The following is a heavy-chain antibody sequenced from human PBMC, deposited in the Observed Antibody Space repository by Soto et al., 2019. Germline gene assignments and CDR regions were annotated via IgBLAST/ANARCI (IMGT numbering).Heavy chain of an antibody. CDR3: ASDRGPAYSSSWHDY. CDR2: ISSSSSYI. CDR1: GFTFSSYS. V-gene: IGHV3-21*01. Sequence: EVQLVESGGGLVKPGGSLRLSCAASGFTFSSYSMNWVRQAPGKGLEWVSSISSSSSYIYYADSVKGRFTISRDNAKKSLDLKMNSLRAEDTAVYYCASDRGPAYSSSWHDYWGQGTLVTVSS. J-gene: IGHJ4*02. D-gene: IGHD6-13*01.